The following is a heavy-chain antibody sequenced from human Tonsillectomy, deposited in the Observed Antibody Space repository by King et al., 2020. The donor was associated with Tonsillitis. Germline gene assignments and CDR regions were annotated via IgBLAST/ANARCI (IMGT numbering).Heavy chain of an antibody. V-gene: IGHV3-48*03. Sequence: VQLVESGGGLVQPGGSLRLSCAASGFSFSSYEMNWVRQAPGKGLEWVSYISSSGSTIFYADSVKGRFTISRDNAKNSLYLQMNSLRAEDTAVYYCARTPWCGGGSCYSRVPFHYWGQGTLVTVSS. CDR3: ARTPWCGGGSCYSRVPFHY. CDR2: ISSSGSTI. D-gene: IGHD2-15*01. J-gene: IGHJ4*02. CDR1: GFSFSSYE.